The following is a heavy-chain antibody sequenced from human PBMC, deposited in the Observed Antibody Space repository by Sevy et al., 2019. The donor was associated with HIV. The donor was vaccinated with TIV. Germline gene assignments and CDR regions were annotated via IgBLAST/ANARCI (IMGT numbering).Heavy chain of an antibody. D-gene: IGHD3-3*01. CDR2: LNPNNGHT. J-gene: IGHJ6*02. V-gene: IGHV1-8*02. CDR3: ARARLDYEFWSGSYFSRAPWGYKYYAMDV. Sequence: GGSLSLSCKATRYSFTNFDINWSRQATVQVLEWMAWLNPNNGHTQYAQKFQGRVTLTRGSSANTAYMELSSLTSEDTAIYYCARARLDYEFWSGSYFSRAPWGYKYYAMDVWGQGTTVTVSS. CDR1: RYSFTNFD.